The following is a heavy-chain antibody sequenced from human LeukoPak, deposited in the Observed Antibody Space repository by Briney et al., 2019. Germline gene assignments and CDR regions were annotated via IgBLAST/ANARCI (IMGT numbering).Heavy chain of an antibody. J-gene: IGHJ3*02. D-gene: IGHD6-19*01. CDR2: ISSSSSYT. CDR3: ARCRYTSGWLDAFDI. Sequence: GGSLRLSCAASGFTFSDYYMSWIRQAPGKGLEWVSYISSSSSYTNYADSVKGRFTISRDNAKNSLFLQMNSLRAEDTAVYYCARCRYTSGWLDAFDIWGQGTMVTVSS. V-gene: IGHV3-11*06. CDR1: GFTFSDYY.